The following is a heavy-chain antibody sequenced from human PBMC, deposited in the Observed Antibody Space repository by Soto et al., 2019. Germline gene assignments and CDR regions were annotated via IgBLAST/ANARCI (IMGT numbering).Heavy chain of an antibody. Sequence: QVQLVESGGCVVQPGRSPRLSCAASGFTFSSYGMHWVRQAPGKGLEWVAVISYDGSNKYYADSVKGRFTISRDKSQNTLYLQMNSLRAEDTAVYYCAKDREWDILTYYMDVWGKGTTVTVSS. J-gene: IGHJ6*03. CDR3: AKDREWDILTYYMDV. CDR1: GFTFSSYG. V-gene: IGHV3-30*18. D-gene: IGHD3-9*01. CDR2: ISYDGSNK.